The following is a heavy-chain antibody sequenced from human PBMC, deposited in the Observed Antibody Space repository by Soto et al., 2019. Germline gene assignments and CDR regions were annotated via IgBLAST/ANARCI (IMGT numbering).Heavy chain of an antibody. Sequence: PSETLSLTCTVSGGSISSYYWSWIRQPPGKGLEWIGYIYYSGSTNYNPSLKSRVTISVDTSKNQFSLKLSSVTAADTAVYYCARLHLTGYYPLIDYWGQGTRVTVSS. D-gene: IGHD3-9*01. CDR1: GGSISSYY. CDR3: ARLHLTGYYPLIDY. CDR2: IYYSGST. J-gene: IGHJ4*02. V-gene: IGHV4-59*08.